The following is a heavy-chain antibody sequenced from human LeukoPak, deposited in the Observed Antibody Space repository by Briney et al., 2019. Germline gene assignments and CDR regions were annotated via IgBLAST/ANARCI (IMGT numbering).Heavy chain of an antibody. J-gene: IGHJ5*02. Sequence: ASVKVSCKASGYTVTGYYMHWVRQVPGQGLEWMGRINPNSGGTNYAQKFQGRVTMTRDTSISTAYMELSRLRSDDTAVYYCARVSRLSYGFNWFDPWGQGTLVTVSS. V-gene: IGHV1-2*06. CDR2: INPNSGGT. CDR1: GYTVTGYY. CDR3: ARVSRLSYGFNWFDP. D-gene: IGHD5-18*01.